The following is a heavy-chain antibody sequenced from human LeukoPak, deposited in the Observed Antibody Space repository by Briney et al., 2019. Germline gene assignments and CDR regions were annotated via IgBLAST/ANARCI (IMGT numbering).Heavy chain of an antibody. D-gene: IGHD2-15*01. CDR3: ARVLCSGGSCYPEDYYGMDV. J-gene: IGHJ6*02. V-gene: IGHV4-59*01. CDR1: GGSISGYY. Sequence: SETLSLTCTVSGGSISGYYWTWIRQPPGKGLEWIGYIYYSGSTNYNPSLKSRVTILVDTSKNQFSLKLSSVTAADTAVYYCARVLCSGGSCYPEDYYGMDVWGQGTTVTVSS. CDR2: IYYSGST.